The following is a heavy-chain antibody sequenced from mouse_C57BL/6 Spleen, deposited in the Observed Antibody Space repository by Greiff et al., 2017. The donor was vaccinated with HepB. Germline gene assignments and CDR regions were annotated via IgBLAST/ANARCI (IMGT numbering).Heavy chain of an antibody. J-gene: IGHJ4*01. CDR2: INPGSGGT. CDR1: GYAFTNYL. Sequence: QVQLQQSGAELVRPGTSVKVSCKASGYAFTNYLIEWVKQRPGQGLEWIGVINPGSGGTKYNEKFKGKATLTADKSSSTAYMQLSSLTSEDSAVYFCARSASKNAMDYWGQGTSVTVSS. D-gene: IGHD2-10*02. CDR3: ARSASKNAMDY. V-gene: IGHV1-54*01.